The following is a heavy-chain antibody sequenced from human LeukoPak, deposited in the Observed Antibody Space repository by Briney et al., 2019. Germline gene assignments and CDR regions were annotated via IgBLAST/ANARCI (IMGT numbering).Heavy chain of an antibody. CDR2: ISAYNGNT. J-gene: IGHJ4*02. D-gene: IGHD3-10*01. V-gene: IGHV1-18*01. CDR1: GYTFTSYG. Sequence: GASVKVSCKASGYTFTSYGISWVRQAPGQGLEWMGWISAYNGNTNYAQKLQGRVTMTTDTSTSTAYMELRSLRSDDTAVYYCARMVRGVIITVYYFDYWGQGTLVTVSS. CDR3: ARMVRGVIITVYYFDY.